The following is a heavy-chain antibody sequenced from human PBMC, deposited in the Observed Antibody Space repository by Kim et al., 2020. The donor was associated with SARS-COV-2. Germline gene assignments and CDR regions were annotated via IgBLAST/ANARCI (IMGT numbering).Heavy chain of an antibody. V-gene: IGHV1-46*01. CDR3: ARGAIAVAGKAPFDY. CDR2: INPSGGST. J-gene: IGHJ4*02. D-gene: IGHD6-19*01. Sequence: ASVKVSCKASGYTFTSYYMHWVRQAPGQGLEWMGIINPSGGSTSYAQKFQGRVTMTRDTPTSTVYMELSSLRSEDTAVYYCARGAIAVAGKAPFDYWGQGTLVTVSS. CDR1: GYTFTSYY.